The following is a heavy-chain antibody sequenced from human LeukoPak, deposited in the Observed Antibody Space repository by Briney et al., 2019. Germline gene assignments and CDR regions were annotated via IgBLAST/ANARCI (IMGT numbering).Heavy chain of an antibody. D-gene: IGHD3-22*01. V-gene: IGHV1-8*03. CDR2: MNPNSGNT. J-gene: IGHJ4*02. Sequence: ASVKVSCKASGYTFTSYDINWVRQATGQGLEWMGWMNPNSGNTGYAQKFQGRVTITRNTSISTAYMELSGLRSEDTAVYYCATRDGYSDGSGYYPQGDYWGQGTLVTVSS. CDR1: GYTFTSYD. CDR3: ATRDGYSDGSGYYPQGDY.